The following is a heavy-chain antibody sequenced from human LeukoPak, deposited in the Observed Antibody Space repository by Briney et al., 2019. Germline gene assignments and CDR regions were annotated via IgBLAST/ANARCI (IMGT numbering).Heavy chain of an antibody. J-gene: IGHJ4*02. CDR3: AKDVESYFDY. Sequence: GRSLRLSCAASGFTFSSYGMHWVRQAPGRGLEWVAVISYDGSNKYYADSVKGRFTIPRDNSKNTLYLQMNSLRAEDTAVYYCAKDVESYFDYWGQGTLVTVSS. V-gene: IGHV3-30*18. CDR1: GFTFSSYG. CDR2: ISYDGSNK.